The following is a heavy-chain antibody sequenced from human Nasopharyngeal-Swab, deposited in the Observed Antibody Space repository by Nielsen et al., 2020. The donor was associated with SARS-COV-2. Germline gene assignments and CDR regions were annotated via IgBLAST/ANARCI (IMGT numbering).Heavy chain of an antibody. V-gene: IGHV3-30*02. CDR1: GFTFSSYG. Sequence: GGSLRLSCEASGFTFSSYGMHWVRQAPGKGLEWVAFIRYDGSNKYYADSVKGRFTISRDNPKNTLYLQMNSLRAEDTAVYYCAKDRVIYGSGYYYMDVWGKGTTVTVSS. CDR3: AKDRVIYGSGYYYMDV. CDR2: IRYDGSNK. J-gene: IGHJ6*03. D-gene: IGHD3-10*01.